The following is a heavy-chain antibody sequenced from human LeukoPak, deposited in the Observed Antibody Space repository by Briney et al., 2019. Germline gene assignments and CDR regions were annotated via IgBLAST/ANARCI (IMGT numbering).Heavy chain of an antibody. Sequence: GGSLRLSCAASGFTFSSYGMHWVRQAPGKGLEWVVIISHDESNKYYADSVKGRFTISRDNSKSTLYLQMNSLRAEDTAVYYCAKDPLTYCSGGSCHSDYFDYWGQGTLVTVSS. D-gene: IGHD2-15*01. CDR2: ISHDESNK. CDR1: GFTFSSYG. J-gene: IGHJ4*02. V-gene: IGHV3-30*18. CDR3: AKDPLTYCSGGSCHSDYFDY.